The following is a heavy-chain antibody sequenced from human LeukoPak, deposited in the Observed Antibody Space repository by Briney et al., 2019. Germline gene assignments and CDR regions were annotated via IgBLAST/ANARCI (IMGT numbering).Heavy chain of an antibody. J-gene: IGHJ4*02. CDR1: GFTFSSYW. CDR3: ARSNQADDY. CDR2: INAGGSSI. V-gene: IGHV3-74*01. D-gene: IGHD1-14*01. Sequence: GGCLRLSCAASGFTFSSYWMHWVRQVPGKGLVWVARINAGGSSITYADSVKGRFTISRDNAKNTLYLQMDSLRAEDTGVYYCARSNQADDYWGQGTLVTVSS.